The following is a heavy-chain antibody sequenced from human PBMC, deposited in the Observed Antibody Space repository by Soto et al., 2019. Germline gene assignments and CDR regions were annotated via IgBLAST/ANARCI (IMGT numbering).Heavy chain of an antibody. CDR3: AAFKIVPAAMHFDY. Sequence: GGSLRLSCAASGFTFSSYAMHWVRQAPGKGLEWVAVISYNGSNKYYADSVKGRFTISRDNAKNTLYLQMNSLRAEDTAVYYCAAFKIVPAAMHFDYWGQGTLVTVSS. CDR2: ISYNGSNK. CDR1: GFTFSSYA. V-gene: IGHV3-30-3*01. J-gene: IGHJ4*02. D-gene: IGHD2-2*01.